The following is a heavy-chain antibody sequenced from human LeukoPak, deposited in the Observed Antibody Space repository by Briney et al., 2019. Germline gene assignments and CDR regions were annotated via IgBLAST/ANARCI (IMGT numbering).Heavy chain of an antibody. CDR2: IIPIFGTA. CDR3: ARGTYTAFGLPFDY. D-gene: IGHD3-3*01. V-gene: IGHV1-69*13. J-gene: IGHJ4*02. CDR1: GGTFSSYA. Sequence: GASVKVSCKASGGTFSSYAISWVRQAPGQGLEWMGGIIPIFGTANYAQKFQGRVTITADESTSTACMELSSLRSEDTAVYYCARGTYTAFGLPFDYWGQGTLVTVSS.